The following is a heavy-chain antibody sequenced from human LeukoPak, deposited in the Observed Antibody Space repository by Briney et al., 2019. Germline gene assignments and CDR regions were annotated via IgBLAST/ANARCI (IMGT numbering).Heavy chain of an antibody. Sequence: VASVNVSCKASGYTFTSYAMHWVRQAPGQRLEWMGWINAGNGNTKYSQKFQGRVTITRDTSASTAYMELSSLRSEDTAVYYCARQGQIRSAEYFQHWGQGTLVTVSS. CDR3: ARQGQIRSAEYFQH. J-gene: IGHJ1*01. CDR2: INAGNGNT. V-gene: IGHV1-3*01. D-gene: IGHD5-18*01. CDR1: GYTFTSYA.